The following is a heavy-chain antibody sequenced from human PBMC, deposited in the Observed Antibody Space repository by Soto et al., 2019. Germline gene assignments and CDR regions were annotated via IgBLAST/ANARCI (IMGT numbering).Heavy chain of an antibody. CDR3: EKSMGHTGP. D-gene: IGHD1-26*01. CDR1: GFTFSSYG. V-gene: IGHV3-30*18. Sequence: QVQLVESGGGVVQPGRSLRLSCAASGFTFSSYGMHWVRQAPGQGLEWVAVISYDGSNKYYSDSVKGRFTISRNNSKNTLYLQMNSLRAEDTAVYYCEKSMGHTGPWGQGTLVTVSS. J-gene: IGHJ5*02. CDR2: ISYDGSNK.